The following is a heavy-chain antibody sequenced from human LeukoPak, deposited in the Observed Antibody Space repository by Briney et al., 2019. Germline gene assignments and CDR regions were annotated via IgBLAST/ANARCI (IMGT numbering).Heavy chain of an antibody. CDR3: AKVMSVYSSSWYGVAVDY. CDR1: GFTFSSYE. J-gene: IGHJ4*02. D-gene: IGHD6-13*01. CDR2: ISSSGSTI. V-gene: IGHV3-48*03. Sequence: GGSLRLSCAASGFTFSSYEMNWVRQAPGKGLEWVSYISSSGSTIYYADSVKGRFTISRDNAKNTLYLQMNSLRAEDTAVYYCAKVMSVYSSSWYGVAVDYWGQGTLVTVSS.